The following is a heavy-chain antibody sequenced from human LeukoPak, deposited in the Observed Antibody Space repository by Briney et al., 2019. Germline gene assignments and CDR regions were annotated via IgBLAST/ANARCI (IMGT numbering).Heavy chain of an antibody. V-gene: IGHV4-39*01. D-gene: IGHD3-3*02. CDR3: ARLGHYWSVIDY. CDR1: GASISSSDYY. J-gene: IGHJ4*02. CDR2: IYYGGST. Sequence: SETLSLTCTVSGASISSSDYYWGWIRHPPGKGMKWIGSIYYGGSTYYNPSLRSRVTISVDTSQNQFSLKLRSVTAADTAIYYCARLGHYWSVIDYWGQGTLVTVSS.